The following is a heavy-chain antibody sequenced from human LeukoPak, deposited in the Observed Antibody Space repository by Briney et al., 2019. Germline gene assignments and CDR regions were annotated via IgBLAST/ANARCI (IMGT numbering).Heavy chain of an antibody. CDR3: ARGGEVLTTVTTGRLSPPWAWFDP. Sequence: SETLSLTCAVSGGSISSGGYSWSWIRQPPGKGLEWIGYIYHSGSTYYNPSLKSRVTISVDRSKNQFSLKLSSVTAADTAVYYCARGGEVLTTVTTGRLSPPWAWFDPWGQGTLVTVSS. CDR1: GGSISSGGYS. V-gene: IGHV4-30-2*01. CDR2: IYHSGST. D-gene: IGHD4-17*01. J-gene: IGHJ5*02.